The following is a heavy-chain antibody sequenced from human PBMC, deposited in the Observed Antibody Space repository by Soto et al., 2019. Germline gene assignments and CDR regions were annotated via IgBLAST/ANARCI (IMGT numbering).Heavy chain of an antibody. D-gene: IGHD3-3*01. V-gene: IGHV5-51*01. CDR3: ARCYYFWSGSNWFAP. CDR1: GYSFTSYW. Sequence: GESLKISCKGSGYSFTSYWIGWVRQMPGKGLEWMGIIYPGDSDTRYSPSFQGQVTISADKSISTAYLQWSSLKASDTAMYYFARCYYFWSGSNWFAPWGREPLATAS. J-gene: IGHJ5*02. CDR2: IYPGDSDT.